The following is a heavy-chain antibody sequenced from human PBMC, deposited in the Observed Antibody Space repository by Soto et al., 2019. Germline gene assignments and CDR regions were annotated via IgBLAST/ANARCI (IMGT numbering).Heavy chain of an antibody. D-gene: IGHD4-17*01. J-gene: IGHJ4*02. Sequence: QVQLVESGGGLVKPGGSLRLSCAASGFTFSDYYMRWIRQAPGKGLEWVSYVSGRGATIYYADSVKGRFTISRDNSKNTLYLQMNSLRAEDTAVYYCASASPDYGDYGFDYWGQGTLVTVSS. CDR3: ASASPDYGDYGFDY. V-gene: IGHV3-11*04. CDR1: GFTFSDYY. CDR2: VSGRGATI.